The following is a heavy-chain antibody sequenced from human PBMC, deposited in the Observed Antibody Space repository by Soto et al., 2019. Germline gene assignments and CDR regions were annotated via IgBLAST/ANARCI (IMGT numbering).Heavy chain of an antibody. Sequence: SVKVSCKASGGTTSSYTIAWVLQSPGQALEWMGNIVPMISKIDYAPNFQGRLTITADKSTRTVYMELSGLTSADTAVYFCALRTGNWNPLADWGQGTQVTVSS. CDR1: GGTTSSYT. D-gene: IGHD1-1*01. CDR3: ALRTGNWNPLAD. V-gene: IGHV1-69*02. J-gene: IGHJ4*02. CDR2: IVPMISKI.